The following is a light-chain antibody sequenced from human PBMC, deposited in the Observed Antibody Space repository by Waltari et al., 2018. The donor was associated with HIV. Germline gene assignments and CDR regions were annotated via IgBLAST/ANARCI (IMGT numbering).Light chain of an antibody. V-gene: IGLV3-19*01. CDR2: GKN. J-gene: IGLJ3*02. CDR3: NSRDSSGNHWV. Sequence: SSELTQDPAVSVALGQTVRITCQGDSLRNYFASWYKQKPGQAPVLVIYGKNNRPSGIPDRFSGSSSGNTATLTITGSQAGDEADYYCNSRDSSGNHWVFGGGTKLTVL. CDR1: SLRNYF.